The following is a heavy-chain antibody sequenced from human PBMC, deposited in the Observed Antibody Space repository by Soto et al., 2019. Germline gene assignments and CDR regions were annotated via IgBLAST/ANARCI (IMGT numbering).Heavy chain of an antibody. J-gene: IGHJ3*02. CDR2: IYYSGST. Sequence: LSLTCTVSGGSISSGDYYWSWIRQPPGKGLEWIGYIYYSGSTYYNPSLKSRVTISVDTSKNQFSLKLSSVTAADTAVYYCARPYRDGYTDDDFVIWGQGTMVTVSS. CDR1: GGSISSGDYY. CDR3: ARPYRDGYTDDDFVI. V-gene: IGHV4-30-4*01. D-gene: IGHD5-18*01.